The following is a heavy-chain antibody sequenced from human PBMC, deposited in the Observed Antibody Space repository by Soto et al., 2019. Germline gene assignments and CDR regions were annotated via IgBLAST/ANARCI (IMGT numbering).Heavy chain of an antibody. CDR1: GYSFSGYG. CDR3: ARGSSSWSLGTGAYYGMDV. Sequence: QVQLVQSGAEVKQPGASVKVSCKASGYSFSGYGIHWVRQAPGQRPEWMGWISAGNGITKFSQQFHGRVAAIRDIAASTAYMELRSLTSEDTAVYYCARGSSSWSLGTGAYYGMDVWGQGTTVFVSS. J-gene: IGHJ6*02. CDR2: ISAGNGIT. D-gene: IGHD2-2*01. V-gene: IGHV1-3*01.